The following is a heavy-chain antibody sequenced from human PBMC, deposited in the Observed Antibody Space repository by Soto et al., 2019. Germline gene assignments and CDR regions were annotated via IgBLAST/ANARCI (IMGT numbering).Heavy chain of an antibody. Sequence: PGGSLRLSCAASGFPFSDCYMSWIRQAPGKGLEWVSSISSSSSDTNYAQSVKGRFTISRDNAKNSLHLQMNSLRAEDTAVYYCARRRPTGYYNYWGQGTLVTVSA. CDR2: ISSSSSDT. CDR1: GFPFSDCY. D-gene: IGHD3-9*01. V-gene: IGHV3-11*03. CDR3: ARRRPTGYYNY. J-gene: IGHJ4*02.